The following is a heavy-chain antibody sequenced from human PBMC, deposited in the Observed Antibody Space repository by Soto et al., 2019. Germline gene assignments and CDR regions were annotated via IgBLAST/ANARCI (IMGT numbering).Heavy chain of an antibody. Sequence: QVQLVQSGAEVKKPGSSVKVSCKASGGTFSSYAISWVRQAPGQGLEWMGGIIPIFGTANYAQKFQGRVTITADESTSTAHMELSSLRSEDTSVYYCARDLRSYDYVWGGPTTLDVWRQGTTVIVSS. D-gene: IGHD3-16*01. V-gene: IGHV1-69*01. CDR2: IIPIFGTA. CDR3: ARDLRSYDYVWGGPTTLDV. CDR1: GGTFSSYA. J-gene: IGHJ6*02.